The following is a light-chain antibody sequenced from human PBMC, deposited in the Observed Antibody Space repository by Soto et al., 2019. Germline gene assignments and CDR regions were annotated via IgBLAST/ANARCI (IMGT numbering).Light chain of an antibody. CDR2: GAS. Sequence: EIVLTHSPGTLSFFPGERATLSCTASRSVTNNYLAWHQQKPGQTPRLLISGASSRATGIPDRFSGSGSGTDFTLTISILEPEDFAVYYCQQHGSSPITFGQGTRLEIK. CDR3: QQHGSSPIT. V-gene: IGKV3-20*01. J-gene: IGKJ5*01. CDR1: RSVTNNY.